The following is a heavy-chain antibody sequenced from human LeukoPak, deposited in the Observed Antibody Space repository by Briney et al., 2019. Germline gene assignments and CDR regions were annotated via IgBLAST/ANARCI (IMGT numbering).Heavy chain of an antibody. D-gene: IGHD3-3*01. CDR3: ARDYDLWSGYSVGYFDY. Sequence: SETLSLICTVSGGSISSSNYYWGWIRQPPGKGLEWIGSIYYSGSTYYNPSLKSRVTISADTSQNHFSLRLSSVTAADTAVYYCARDYDLWSGYSVGYFDYWGQGTLVTVSS. CDR1: GGSISSSNYY. J-gene: IGHJ4*02. CDR2: IYYSGST. V-gene: IGHV4-39*07.